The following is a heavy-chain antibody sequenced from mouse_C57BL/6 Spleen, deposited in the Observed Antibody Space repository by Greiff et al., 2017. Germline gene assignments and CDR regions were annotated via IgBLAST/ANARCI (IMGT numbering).Heavy chain of an antibody. CDR2: IYPGDGDT. V-gene: IGHV1-80*01. CDR1: GYAFSSYW. CDR3: ARGDWDGGYFDY. J-gene: IGHJ2*01. D-gene: IGHD4-1*01. Sequence: QVQLQQSGAELVKPGASVKISCKASGYAFSSYWMNWVKQRPGKGLEWIGQIYPGDGDTNYNGKFKGKATLTADKSSSTAYMQLSSLTSEDSAVYFCARGDWDGGYFDYWGQGTTLTVSS.